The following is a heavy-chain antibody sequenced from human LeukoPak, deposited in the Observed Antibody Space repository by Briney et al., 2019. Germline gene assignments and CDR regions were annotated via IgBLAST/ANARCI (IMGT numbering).Heavy chain of an antibody. CDR3: ARHQGGVDV. V-gene: IGHV5-51*01. J-gene: IGHJ6*02. CDR1: GYSFTTYW. CDR2: ISPGDFDT. Sequence: GESLKISCKTSGYSFTTYWVAWVRQMPGKGLEWMGMISPGDFDTRYTPSFKGQVTISADKSISTVYLQWSSLKASDTAIYYCARHQGGVDVWGQGTTVTVS.